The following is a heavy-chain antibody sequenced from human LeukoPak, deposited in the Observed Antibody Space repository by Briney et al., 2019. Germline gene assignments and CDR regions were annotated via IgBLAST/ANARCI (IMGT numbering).Heavy chain of an antibody. Sequence: SVTLSCKASGGTFSSYAISWVRQAPAQGLELMGRIIPILGIANYAQKFQGRVTITAAKSTSTAYMELRSLRSEDTAAYYCARGTDTAMVSMDVWGQGTTVTVSS. D-gene: IGHD5-18*01. CDR3: ARGTDTAMVSMDV. CDR1: GGTFSSYA. V-gene: IGHV1-69*04. J-gene: IGHJ6*02. CDR2: IIPILGIA.